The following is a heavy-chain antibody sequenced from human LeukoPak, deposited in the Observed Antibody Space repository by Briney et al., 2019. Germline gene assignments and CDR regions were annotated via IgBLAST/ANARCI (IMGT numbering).Heavy chain of an antibody. Sequence: SETLSLTCAVYGGSFSGYYWSRIRQPPGKGLEWIGEINHSGSTNYNPSLKSRVTISVDASKNQFSLKLSSVTAADTAVYYCARDSSDGDYVGTFDYWGQGTLVTVSS. V-gene: IGHV4-34*01. CDR3: ARDSSDGDYVGTFDY. J-gene: IGHJ4*02. CDR1: GGSFSGYY. CDR2: INHSGST. D-gene: IGHD4-17*01.